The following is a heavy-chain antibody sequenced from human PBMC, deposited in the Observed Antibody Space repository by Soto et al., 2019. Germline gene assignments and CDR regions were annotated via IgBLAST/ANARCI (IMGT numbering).Heavy chain of an antibody. CDR3: ARESYYGSGSCFDY. Sequence: SETLSLTCTVSGGSISSYYWSWIRQPPGKGLEWIGYIYYSGSTNYNPSLKSRVTISVDTSKNQFSLKLSSVTAADTAVYYCARESYYGSGSCFDYWGQGTLVTVSS. CDR2: IYYSGST. V-gene: IGHV4-59*01. CDR1: GGSISSYY. J-gene: IGHJ4*02. D-gene: IGHD3-10*01.